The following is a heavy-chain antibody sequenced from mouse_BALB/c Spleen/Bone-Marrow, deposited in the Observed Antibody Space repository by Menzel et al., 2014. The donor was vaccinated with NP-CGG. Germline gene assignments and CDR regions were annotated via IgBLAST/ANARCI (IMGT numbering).Heavy chain of an antibody. V-gene: IGHV2-2*02. J-gene: IGHJ4*01. CDR3: ARNYDCGHYYAMDY. Sequence: VQLQESGPGLVQPSQSLSITCTVSGFSLTNYAGHWVRRSPGKGLEWLGVIWSGGNTDYNAAFISRLSISRDNSKSQVFFKMNRLHPNDTAIYYCARNYDCGHYYAMDYWGQGTSVTVSS. D-gene: IGHD2-4*01. CDR2: IWSGGNT. CDR1: GFSLTNYA.